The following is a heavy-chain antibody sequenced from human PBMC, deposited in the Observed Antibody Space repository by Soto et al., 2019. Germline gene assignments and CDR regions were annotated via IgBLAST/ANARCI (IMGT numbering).Heavy chain of an antibody. J-gene: IGHJ6*02. CDR3: ARDGTAVAGPDYYYYYGMDV. Sequence: PGGSLRLSCAASGFTFSSYSMNWVRQAPGKGLEWVSYISSSSTIYYADSVKGRFTISRDNAKNSLYLQMNSLRDEDTAVYYCARDGTAVAGPDYYYYYGMDVWGQGTTVTVSS. CDR2: ISSSSTI. CDR1: GFTFSSYS. D-gene: IGHD6-19*01. V-gene: IGHV3-48*02.